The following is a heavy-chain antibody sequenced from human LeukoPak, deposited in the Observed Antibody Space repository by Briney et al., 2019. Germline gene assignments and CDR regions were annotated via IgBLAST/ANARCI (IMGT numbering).Heavy chain of an antibody. Sequence: SETLSLTFTVSGGSISSYYWSWIRQPPGKGLEWIGYIYYSGSTNYNPSLKSRVTISVDTSKNQFSLKLSSVTAADTAVYYCARGVTGIHDAFDIWGQGTMVTVSS. CDR1: GGSISSYY. D-gene: IGHD1-20*01. J-gene: IGHJ3*02. V-gene: IGHV4-59*01. CDR3: ARGVTGIHDAFDI. CDR2: IYYSGST.